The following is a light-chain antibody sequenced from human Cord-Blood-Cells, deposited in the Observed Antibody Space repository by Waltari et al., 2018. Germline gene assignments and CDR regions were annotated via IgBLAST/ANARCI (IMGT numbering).Light chain of an antibody. J-gene: IGKJ1*01. V-gene: IGKV1-39*01. CDR3: QQCYSTPRT. Sequence: DIQMTQSPSSLSASVGDRVPITCRASQSISSYLNWYQQKPGKAPKLLIYAASSLQSGVPSRFSGSGSGTDVTLTISSLQPEDFATYYCQQCYSTPRTFGQGTKVEIK. CDR1: QSISSY. CDR2: AAS.